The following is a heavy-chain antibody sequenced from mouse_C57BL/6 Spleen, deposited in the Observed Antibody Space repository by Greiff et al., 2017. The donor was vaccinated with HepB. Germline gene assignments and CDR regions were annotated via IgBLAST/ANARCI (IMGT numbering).Heavy chain of an antibody. CDR1: GFTFSDYG. J-gene: IGHJ1*03. Sequence: EVKVVESGGGLVQPGGSLKLSCAASGFTFSDYGMAWVRQAPRKGPEWVAFISNLAYSIYYADTVTGRFTISRENAKNTLYLEMSSLRSEDTAMYYCARQHGTYWYFDVWGTGTTVTVSS. D-gene: IGHD2-1*01. V-gene: IGHV5-15*01. CDR2: ISNLAYSI. CDR3: ARQHGTYWYFDV.